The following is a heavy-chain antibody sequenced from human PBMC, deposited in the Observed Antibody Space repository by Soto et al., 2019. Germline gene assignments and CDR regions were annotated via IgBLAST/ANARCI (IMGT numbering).Heavy chain of an antibody. CDR2: IYYNGTT. J-gene: IGHJ6*02. CDR3: ARQWQRRGMDV. D-gene: IGHD5-12*01. Sequence: QVQLQETGPGLVKPSQTLSLTCTVSGGSISSGLHYWAWILQFPGKGLEWIGSIYYNGTTYDNASLKSRLAISIDTSENQVSLNLRSVTATDTAVYDCARQWQRRGMDVWGQGTTVSVS. V-gene: IGHV4-31*03. CDR1: GGSISSGLHY.